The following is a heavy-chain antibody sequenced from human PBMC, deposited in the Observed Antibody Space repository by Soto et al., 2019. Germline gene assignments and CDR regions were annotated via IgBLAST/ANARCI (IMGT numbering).Heavy chain of an antibody. CDR1: GFTFNMYW. CDR2: IDNDGSAT. V-gene: IGHV3-74*01. D-gene: IGHD1-1*01. Sequence: EVQLVESGGGLVQPGGSLRLSCAASGFTFNMYWMHWVRQAPGKGLEWVSRIDNDGSATTYADSVKGRFTISRDNAKNTLFPQMNTLRVDDTAIYYCARDNWNSYWGQGTLVTVSS. CDR3: ARDNWNSY. J-gene: IGHJ4*02.